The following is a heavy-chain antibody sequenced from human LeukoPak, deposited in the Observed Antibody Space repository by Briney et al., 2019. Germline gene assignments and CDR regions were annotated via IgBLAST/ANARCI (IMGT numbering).Heavy chain of an antibody. CDR2: IRSDGSIT. CDR3: ARDGRRGNFDK. Sequence: PGGSLRISCAASGFTVSGYWMHWVRQAPGKGLAWVSVIRSDGSITTYADSVKGRFTISRDTAKNTLYLQMNSLRAEDTAVYYCARDGRRGNFDKWGQGTLVSVSS. V-gene: IGHV3-74*01. CDR1: GFTVSGYW. D-gene: IGHD1-26*01. J-gene: IGHJ4*02.